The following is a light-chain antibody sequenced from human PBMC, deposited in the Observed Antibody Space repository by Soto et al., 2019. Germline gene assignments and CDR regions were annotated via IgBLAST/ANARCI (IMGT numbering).Light chain of an antibody. CDR1: QSISTR. Sequence: DVQMTQSPSTLSASVGDRVTITCRASQSISTRLAWYQQKPGKAPNFLIYDASSLESGVPSRFSGSGSGTEFSLTISSLQPDDFATYYCQQYNSYNTFGQGTKPEIK. V-gene: IGKV1-5*01. CDR3: QQYNSYNT. J-gene: IGKJ2*01. CDR2: DAS.